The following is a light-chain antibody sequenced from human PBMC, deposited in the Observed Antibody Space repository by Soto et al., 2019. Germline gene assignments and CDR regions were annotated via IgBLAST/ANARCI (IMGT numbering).Light chain of an antibody. J-gene: IGKJ5*01. CDR1: QCIXSW. CDR2: AQS. Sequence: DIQVTQCPSSLSESVGESVTISCRASQCIXSWFAWYEVKPEKAPKSLIXAQSSLQSGVPSRFTGSGSGRDFTLTISGLKPNEFATYYCQQSYRTPPSTFGQGTRLEI. V-gene: IGKV1D-16*01. CDR3: QQSYRTPPST.